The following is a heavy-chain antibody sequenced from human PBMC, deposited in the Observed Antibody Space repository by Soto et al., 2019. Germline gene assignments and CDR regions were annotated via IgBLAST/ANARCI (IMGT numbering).Heavy chain of an antibody. Sequence: GGSLRLSCAASGFTFSSYGMHWVRQAPGKGLEWVAVIWYDGSNKYYADSVKGRFTISRDNSKNTLYLQMNSLRAEDTAVYYCARDVQQLVLGHYFDYWGQGTLVTVSS. J-gene: IGHJ4*02. D-gene: IGHD6-13*01. CDR1: GFTFSSYG. CDR3: ARDVQQLVLGHYFDY. V-gene: IGHV3-33*01. CDR2: IWYDGSNK.